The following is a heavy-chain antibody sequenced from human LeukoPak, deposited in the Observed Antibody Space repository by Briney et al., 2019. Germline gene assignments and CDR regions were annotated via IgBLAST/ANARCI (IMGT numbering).Heavy chain of an antibody. Sequence: GASVKVSCKASGGTFSSYAISWVRQAPGQGLEWMGRIIPILGIANYAQKFQGRVTITADKSTSTAYMELSSLRSEDTAVYYCARDRHCSSTSCLKNWFDPWGQGTLVTVSS. V-gene: IGHV1-69*04. D-gene: IGHD2-2*01. CDR2: IIPILGIA. CDR1: GGTFSSYA. CDR3: ARDRHCSSTSCLKNWFDP. J-gene: IGHJ5*02.